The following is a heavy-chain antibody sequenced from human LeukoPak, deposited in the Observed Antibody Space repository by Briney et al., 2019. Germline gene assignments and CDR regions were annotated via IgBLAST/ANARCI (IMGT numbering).Heavy chain of an antibody. J-gene: IGHJ4*02. CDR2: ISAYNGNT. Sequence: ASGKLSCNASGYTFTCYGFSWVRQAPGPGLEWMGWISAYNGNTNYAQKLQGRVTMTTDTSTSTAYMELRSLRSDDTAVYYCARDKGGIFDYWGQGTLVTVSS. CDR1: GYTFTCYG. CDR3: ARDKGGIFDY. V-gene: IGHV1-18*01. D-gene: IGHD6-13*01.